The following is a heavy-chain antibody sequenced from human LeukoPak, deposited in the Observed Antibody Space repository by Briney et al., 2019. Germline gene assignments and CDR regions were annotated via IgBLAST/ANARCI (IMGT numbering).Heavy chain of an antibody. D-gene: IGHD6-13*01. CDR3: AREKQQLATNDPDAFDI. CDR1: GYTFTSNY. J-gene: IGHJ3*02. V-gene: IGHV1-8*01. CDR2: MNPNSGNT. Sequence: ASVKVSCKASGYTFTSNYINWVRQATGQGLEWMGWMNPNSGNTGYAEKFQGRVTMTTDTSISTAYMELRSLRSDDTAVYYCAREKQQLATNDPDAFDIWGQGTMVTVSS.